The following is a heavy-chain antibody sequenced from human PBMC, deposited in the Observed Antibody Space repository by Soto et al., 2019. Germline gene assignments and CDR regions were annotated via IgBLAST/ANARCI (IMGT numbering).Heavy chain of an antibody. J-gene: IGHJ3*01. V-gene: IGHV3-48*03. CDR1: GLTFSRYE. Sequence: EVKLMESGGGLVQPGGSLRLSCAASGLTFSRYEMNWVRRAPGKGLEWIAYIHGSATTMFYADSAKGRFTISRDNAKNSLYLKLNSLSAEDTVVYYCATRWGGGGAFDFWGQGTMVTVSS. D-gene: IGHD3-16*01. CDR3: ATRWGGGGAFDF. CDR2: IHGSATTM.